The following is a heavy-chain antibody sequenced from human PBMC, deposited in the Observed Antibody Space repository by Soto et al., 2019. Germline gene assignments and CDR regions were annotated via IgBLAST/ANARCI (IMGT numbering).Heavy chain of an antibody. CDR3: VSDRGYGHASAPYS. Sequence: QAQLVESGGGVVQPGRSLRLSCAASGFAFSSYGMHWVHQAPGTGLEWVAVISYDGSLQHYADSVKGRFTISRDNSKNMVLLQISSLRAEDTAVYYCVSDRGYGHASAPYSWGQGTLVSVSS. V-gene: IGHV3-30*03. J-gene: IGHJ4*02. D-gene: IGHD5-18*01. CDR2: ISYDGSLQ. CDR1: GFAFSSYG.